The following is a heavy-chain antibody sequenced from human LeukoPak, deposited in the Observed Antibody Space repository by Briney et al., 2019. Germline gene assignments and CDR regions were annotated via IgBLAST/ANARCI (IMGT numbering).Heavy chain of an antibody. Sequence: ASVKVSCKASGYTFTGYYMHWVRQAPGQGLEWMGWINPNSGSTSYAQKFQGRVTMTRDTSTSTVYMELSSLRSEDTAVYYCARALPDFWSGYYELRFDPWGQGTLVTVSS. D-gene: IGHD3-3*01. V-gene: IGHV1-46*03. CDR1: GYTFTGYY. CDR3: ARALPDFWSGYYELRFDP. J-gene: IGHJ5*02. CDR2: INPNSGST.